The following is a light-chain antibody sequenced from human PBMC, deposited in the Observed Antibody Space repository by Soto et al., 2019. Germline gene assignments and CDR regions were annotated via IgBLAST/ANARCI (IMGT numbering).Light chain of an antibody. CDR1: SSNIGNNY. Sequence: QSVLTQPPSVSAAPGQKVTISCSGSSSNIGNNYVSWYQHRPGTAPKLLIYYNNNRPSGIPDRFSGSKSGTSATLGITGLQTGDEADYYCATWDDSLSAAGFGPGTKVTVL. V-gene: IGLV1-51*01. CDR3: ATWDDSLSAAG. J-gene: IGLJ1*01. CDR2: YNN.